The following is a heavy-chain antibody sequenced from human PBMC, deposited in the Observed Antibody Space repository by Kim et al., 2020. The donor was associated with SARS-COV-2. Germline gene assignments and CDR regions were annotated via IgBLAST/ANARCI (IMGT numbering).Heavy chain of an antibody. Sequence: KFQGRVTITADESTSTAYMELSSLRSEETAGYYCARAGVQLWLRSDFDHWGQGTLVTVSS. CDR3: ARAGVQLWLRSDFDH. J-gene: IGHJ4*02. D-gene: IGHD5-18*01. V-gene: IGHV1-69*01.